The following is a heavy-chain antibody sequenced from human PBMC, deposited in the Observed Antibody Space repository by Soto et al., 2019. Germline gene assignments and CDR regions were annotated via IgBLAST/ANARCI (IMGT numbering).Heavy chain of an antibody. Sequence: GGSLRLSCSASGFTFGNFAMNWVRQAPGKGLEWVSAINGGGTRTYYADSAKGRFTISRDSSKNRLYLQMSSLSAEDTAIYYCVKGGTCSANFQHWGQGTLVTVSS. CDR3: VKGGTCSANFQH. D-gene: IGHD3-16*01. V-gene: IGHV3-23*01. J-gene: IGHJ1*01. CDR2: INGGGTRT. CDR1: GFTFGNFA.